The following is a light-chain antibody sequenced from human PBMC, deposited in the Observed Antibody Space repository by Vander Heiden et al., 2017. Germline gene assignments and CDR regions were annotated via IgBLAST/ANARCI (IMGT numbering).Light chain of an antibody. CDR3: QEYYSTPLT. Sequence: DIVMTQSPDSLAVSLGERATINCKSSQSVLYSSNNKNYLAWYQQKPGQPPKLLIYLASTRESGVPDRFSGSGSWTDFTLTISSLQAEDVAVYYCQEYYSTPLTFGGGTKVEIK. V-gene: IGKV4-1*01. J-gene: IGKJ4*01. CDR2: LAS. CDR1: QSVLYSSNNKNY.